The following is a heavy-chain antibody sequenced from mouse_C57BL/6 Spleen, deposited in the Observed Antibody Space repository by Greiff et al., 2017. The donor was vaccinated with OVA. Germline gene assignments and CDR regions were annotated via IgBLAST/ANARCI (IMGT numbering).Heavy chain of an antibody. D-gene: IGHD2-14*01. V-gene: IGHV1-50*01. J-gene: IGHJ3*01. CDR3: ARSWEYDGFAY. Sequence: QVQLQQPGAELVKPGASVKLSCKASGYTFTSYWMQWVKQRPGQGLEWIGEIDPSDSYTNYNQKFKGKATLTVDTSSSTAYMQLSSLTSEDSAVYYCARSWEYDGFAYWGQGTLVTVSA. CDR2: IDPSDSYT. CDR1: GYTFTSYW.